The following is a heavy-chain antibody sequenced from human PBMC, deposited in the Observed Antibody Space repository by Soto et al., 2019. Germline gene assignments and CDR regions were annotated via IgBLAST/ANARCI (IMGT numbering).Heavy chain of an antibody. D-gene: IGHD3-3*01. CDR2: ISAYNGNT. Sequence: QVQLVQSGAEVKKPGASVKVSCKASGYTFTSYGISWVRQAPGQGLEWMGWISAYNGNTNYAQKLQGRVTMTTDTSTSTAYMELRSLRSDDTAVYYCARSKYYDFWSGYFRAGEDYYYGMDVWGKGTTVTVSS. V-gene: IGHV1-18*01. CDR1: GYTFTSYG. J-gene: IGHJ6*04. CDR3: ARSKYYDFWSGYFRAGEDYYYGMDV.